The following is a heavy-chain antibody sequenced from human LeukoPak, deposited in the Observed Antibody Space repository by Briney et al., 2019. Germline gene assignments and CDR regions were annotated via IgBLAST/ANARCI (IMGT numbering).Heavy chain of an antibody. CDR3: ARDGIVGATTVAN. Sequence: GGSLRLSCAASAFTFSSYTMSWVRQAPGKGLEWVSAISNSGGSTYYADSVKGRFTISRDNSKSTLYLQMNSLRAEDTAVYYCARDGIVGATTVANWGQGTLVTVSS. J-gene: IGHJ4*02. V-gene: IGHV3-23*01. CDR2: ISNSGGST. D-gene: IGHD1-26*01. CDR1: AFTFSSYT.